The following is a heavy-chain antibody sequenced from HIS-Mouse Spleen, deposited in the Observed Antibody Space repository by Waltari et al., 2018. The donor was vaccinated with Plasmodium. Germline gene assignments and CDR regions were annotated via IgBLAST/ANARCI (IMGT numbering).Heavy chain of an antibody. CDR1: GFTFSCYW. CDR3: ASSWYWYFDL. CDR2: IKQDGSEK. Sequence: EVQLVESGGGLVQPGGSLRLSCAASGFTFSCYWMSGVRQAPGKGVEWVANIKQDGSEKYYVDSGKGRFTISRDNAKNSLYLQMNSLRAEDTAVYYCASSWYWYFDLWGRGTLVTVSS. D-gene: IGHD6-13*01. J-gene: IGHJ2*01. V-gene: IGHV3-7*01.